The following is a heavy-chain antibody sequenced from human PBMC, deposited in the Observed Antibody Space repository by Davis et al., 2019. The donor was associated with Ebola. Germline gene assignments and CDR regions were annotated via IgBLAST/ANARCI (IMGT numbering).Heavy chain of an antibody. V-gene: IGHV3-30*03. CDR3: ARLRY. CDR1: GFTFSSYG. Sequence: GESLKIFCAASGFTFSSYGMHWVRQAPGKGLEWVAVISYDGSNKYYADSVKGRFTISRDNSKNTLYLQMNSLRAEDTAVYYCARLRYWGQGTLVTVSS. CDR2: ISYDGSNK. J-gene: IGHJ4*02.